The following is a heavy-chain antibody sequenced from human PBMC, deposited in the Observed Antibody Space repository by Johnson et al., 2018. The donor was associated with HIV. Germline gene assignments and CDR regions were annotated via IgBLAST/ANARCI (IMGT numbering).Heavy chain of an antibody. J-gene: IGHJ3*02. Sequence: VESGGGLVKPGGSLRLSCAASGFTFNNAWMSWVRQAPGKGLEWVGHIKSKTDGGATDYPAPVKDRFTISRDDSKNTLYLQINSLKTDDTGVYYCSREVYQMTAFDIWGQGTVVTVSS. CDR1: GFTFNNAW. D-gene: IGHD2-2*01. CDR3: SREVYQMTAFDI. CDR2: IKSKTDGGAT. V-gene: IGHV3-15*01.